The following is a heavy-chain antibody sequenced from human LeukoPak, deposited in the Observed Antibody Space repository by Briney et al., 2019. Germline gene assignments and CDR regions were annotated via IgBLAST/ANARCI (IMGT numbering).Heavy chain of an antibody. D-gene: IGHD6-19*01. CDR1: GFTFSSYW. CDR3: ARKEQWLVLNWFDP. Sequence: QAGGSLRLSCAASGFTFSSYWMSWVRQAPGKGLEWVANIKQDGSEKYCVDSVKGRFTISRDNAKNSLYLQMNSLRAEDTAVYYCARKEQWLVLNWFDPWGQGTLVTVSS. CDR2: IKQDGSEK. J-gene: IGHJ5*02. V-gene: IGHV3-7*01.